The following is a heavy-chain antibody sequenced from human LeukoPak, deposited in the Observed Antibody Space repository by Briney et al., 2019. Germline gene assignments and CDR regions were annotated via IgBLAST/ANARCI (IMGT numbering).Heavy chain of an antibody. CDR3: ARDIGGVITPNY. J-gene: IGHJ4*02. Sequence: PGGSLRLSCAASGFTVSSNYMSWVRQAPGKGLEWVSVIYSGGSTYYADSVKGRFTISRDNSKNTLYLQMNSLGAEDTAVYYCARDIGGVITPNYWGQGTLVTVSS. V-gene: IGHV3-53*01. D-gene: IGHD3-22*01. CDR2: IYSGGST. CDR1: GFTVSSNY.